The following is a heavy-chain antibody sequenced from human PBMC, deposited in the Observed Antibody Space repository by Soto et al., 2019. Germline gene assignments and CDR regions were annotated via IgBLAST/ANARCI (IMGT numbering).Heavy chain of an antibody. CDR1: GYSFTTYW. V-gene: IGHV5-10-1*01. CDR3: ARLSRDSTGHYKLDY. Sequence: EVQLVQSGAEVKKSGESLRTSCKGSGYSFTTYWITWVRQMPGKGLEWMGRIDPSDSYANYSPSFQGHVTISVARSVSTAYLQWSSLKASDTAMYYCARLSRDSTGHYKLDYWGQGTLVTVSP. CDR2: IDPSDSYA. J-gene: IGHJ4*01. D-gene: IGHD3-22*01.